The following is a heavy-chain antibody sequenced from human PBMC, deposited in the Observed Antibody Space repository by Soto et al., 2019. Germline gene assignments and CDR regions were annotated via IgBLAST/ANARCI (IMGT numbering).Heavy chain of an antibody. CDR1: GFTFSSYA. Sequence: EVQLLESGGGLVQPGGSLRLSCAASGFTFSSYAMSWVRQAPGKGLEWVSAISGSGGSTYYADSVKGRFTISRDNSKNTLYLQMNSLRAEDTAVYDCASTITMVRGVIINFDYWCQGTLVTVSS. J-gene: IGHJ4*02. CDR3: ASTITMVRGVIINFDY. D-gene: IGHD3-10*01. V-gene: IGHV3-23*01. CDR2: ISGSGGST.